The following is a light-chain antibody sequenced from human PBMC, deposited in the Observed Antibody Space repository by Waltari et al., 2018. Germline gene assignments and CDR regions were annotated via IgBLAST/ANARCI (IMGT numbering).Light chain of an antibody. CDR1: SGDVGGNNY. J-gene: IGLJ3*02. V-gene: IGLV2-11*01. Sequence: QSALTQPRSVSGSPGQSVTISCTGTSGDVGGNNYVSWYQQHPGKAPKVRIYDLNRRPAGVPDRFSGSRSANTASLTISGLQAEDEADYYCCSYAGSYTWVFGGGTKVTVL. CDR3: CSYAGSYTWV. CDR2: DLN.